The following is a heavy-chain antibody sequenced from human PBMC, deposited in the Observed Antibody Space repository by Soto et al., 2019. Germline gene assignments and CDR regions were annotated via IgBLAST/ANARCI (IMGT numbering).Heavy chain of an antibody. CDR1: GGSISSGGYY. J-gene: IGHJ4*02. Sequence: PSETLSLTCTVSGGSISSGGYYWSWIRQHPGKGLEWIGYIYYSGSTYYNPSLKSRVTISVDTSKNQFSLKLSSVTAADTAVYYCARVSHVLLWFGEPGYYFDYWGQGTLVTVSS. CDR2: IYYSGST. V-gene: IGHV4-31*03. CDR3: ARVSHVLLWFGEPGYYFDY. D-gene: IGHD3-10*01.